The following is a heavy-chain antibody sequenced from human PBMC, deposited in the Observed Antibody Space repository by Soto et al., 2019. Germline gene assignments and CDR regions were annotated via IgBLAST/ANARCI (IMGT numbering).Heavy chain of an antibody. D-gene: IGHD6-13*01. CDR1: GYTFTSYV. CDR3: ARPHTTSWYGGEGVFDY. J-gene: IGHJ4*02. CDR2: SSAYNGNT. Sequence: VQLVSSGEEVKKRGASVKVSCTASGYTFTSYVISWVQQAPERGHGWVGWSSAYNGNTNYAQKLQGRVTMTTDTSTSTAYMELRSLRSDDTAVYYCARPHTTSWYGGEGVFDYWGQGTLVTVSS. V-gene: IGHV1-18*01.